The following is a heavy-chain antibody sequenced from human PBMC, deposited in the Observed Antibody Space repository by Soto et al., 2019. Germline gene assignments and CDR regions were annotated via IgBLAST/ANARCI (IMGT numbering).Heavy chain of an antibody. CDR3: VTANTNEMTRGWFGT. V-gene: IGHV4-4*07. J-gene: IGHJ5*02. Sequence: SETLSLTCTVSVDSASSYCWSWVRQTAGKGLEWIGRMYTTGTTNYNPSLKSRVTMSIDTSKRQFSLKLSSVTAADTAVYYCVTANTNEMTRGWFGTWGQGTLVTVSS. CDR2: MYTTGTT. CDR1: VDSASSYC.